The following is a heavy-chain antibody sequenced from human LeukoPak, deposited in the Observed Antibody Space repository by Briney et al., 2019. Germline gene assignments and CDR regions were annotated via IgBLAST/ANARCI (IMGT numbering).Heavy chain of an antibody. Sequence: GGSLRLSCAASGFTFSSYSMNWVRQAPGKGLEWVSSISSSSSYIYYADSVKGRFTISRDNAKNSLYLQMNSLRAEDTAVYYCAHVIGDTAMVPNYYYYYGMDVWGKGTTVTVSS. V-gene: IGHV3-21*01. D-gene: IGHD5-18*01. CDR3: AHVIGDTAMVPNYYYYYGMDV. CDR2: ISSSSSYI. J-gene: IGHJ6*04. CDR1: GFTFSSYS.